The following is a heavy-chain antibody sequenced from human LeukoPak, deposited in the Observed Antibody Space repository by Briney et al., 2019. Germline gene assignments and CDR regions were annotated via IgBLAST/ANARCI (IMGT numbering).Heavy chain of an antibody. Sequence: GGSLRLSCAVSGFTFSTYWMHWVRHAPGKGLVWVSRINTDGTVTNYADSVRGRFTISRDNAKNILHLQMNSLRADDTAVYYCSRSTFGEFDYWGQGTLVTVSS. V-gene: IGHV3-74*01. D-gene: IGHD3-10*01. J-gene: IGHJ4*02. CDR2: INTDGTVT. CDR1: GFTFSTYW. CDR3: SRSTFGEFDY.